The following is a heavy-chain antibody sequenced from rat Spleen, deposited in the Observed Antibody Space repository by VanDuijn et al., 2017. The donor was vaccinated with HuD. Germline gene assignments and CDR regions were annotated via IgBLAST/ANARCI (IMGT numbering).Heavy chain of an antibody. V-gene: IGHV5-58*01. CDR3: VKGGIPDY. CDR2: ITPDGGST. CDR1: GFSLTSNG. D-gene: IGHD3-8*01. J-gene: IGHJ2*01. Sequence: VQLKESGPRLVQPSQTLSLTCTVSGFSLTSNGVTWFRQAPGKGLEWISSITPDGGSTYYPVSVKGRFTISKDNAENTVYLQMNSLRSEDTATYYCVKGGIPDYWGQGVMVTVSS.